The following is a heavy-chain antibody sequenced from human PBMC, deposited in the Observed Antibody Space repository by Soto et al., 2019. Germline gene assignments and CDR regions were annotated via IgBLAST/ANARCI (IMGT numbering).Heavy chain of an antibody. CDR2: ISGSGGSV. J-gene: IGHJ4*02. CDR3: VNGMSYGYAFIDS. V-gene: IGHV3-23*01. D-gene: IGHD3-16*01. Sequence: DVQLLESGGDLVQPGESLRLSFVASGFTFSSYAMNWVRQAPGMGLEWVSTISGSGGSVYYADSVKGRFAISRHNSKNTLFLPISSLRVEDPAMYYCVNGMSYGYAFIDSCDPGTLVTVSS. CDR1: GFTFSSYA.